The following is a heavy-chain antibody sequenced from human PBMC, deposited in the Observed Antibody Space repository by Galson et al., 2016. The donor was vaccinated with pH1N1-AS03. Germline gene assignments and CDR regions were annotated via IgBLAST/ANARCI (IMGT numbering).Heavy chain of an antibody. D-gene: IGHD5-18*01. V-gene: IGHV3-21*01. Sequence: SLRLSCAVSGLTFRDYNLNWVRQAPGKGPEWVSSIEASSTYIYYADSVKGRFTISRDNSKNSLYLQMNSLRAEDTAVYYCARDTARSFDYWGLGTLSASPQ. CDR2: IEASSTYI. CDR1: GLTFRDYN. J-gene: IGHJ4*02. CDR3: ARDTARSFDY.